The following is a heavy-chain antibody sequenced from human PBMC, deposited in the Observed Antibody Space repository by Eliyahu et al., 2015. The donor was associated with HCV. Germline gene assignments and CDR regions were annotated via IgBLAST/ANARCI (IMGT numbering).Heavy chain of an antibody. D-gene: IGHD6-25*01. V-gene: IGHV3-7*03. J-gene: IGHJ4*02. CDR2: IKEDGSET. CDR1: GFTFSNYW. Sequence: EVQLVESGGGLVQPGESLRLSCAVSGFTFSNYWMDWVRQAPGKGLEWLAHIKEDGSETYYVDSVESRFTISRDNAKNSLFLQIKNLRAEDTAVYYCASFRRGSSFDYWGQGTLVTVSS. CDR3: ASFRRGSSFDY.